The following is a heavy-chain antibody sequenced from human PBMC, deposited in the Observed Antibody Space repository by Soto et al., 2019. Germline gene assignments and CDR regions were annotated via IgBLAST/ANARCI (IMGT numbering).Heavy chain of an antibody. CDR3: ARGETQQQRDY. CDR2: IYHSGST. J-gene: IGHJ4*02. Sequence: PSETLSLTCAVSGDSISSDKWWSWIRQPPGKGLQWIGEIYHSGSTKYNPSLKSRVIISVDKPKNQFSLKLSSVTDADTAVYYCARGETQQQRDYWGQGTLVTVSS. V-gene: IGHV4-4*02. CDR1: GDSISSDKW. D-gene: IGHD6-13*01.